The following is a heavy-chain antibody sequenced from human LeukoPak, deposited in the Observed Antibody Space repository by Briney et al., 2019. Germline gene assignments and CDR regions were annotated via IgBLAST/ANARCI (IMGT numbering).Heavy chain of an antibody. J-gene: IGHJ4*02. V-gene: IGHV3-23*01. D-gene: IGHD6-13*01. CDR2: ISGSGGST. CDR1: GFTFSSYA. CDR3: AKDPRYSSSWYIDY. Sequence: QTGGSLRLSCAASGFTFSSYAMSWVRQAPGKGLEWVSAISGSGGSTYYADSVKGRFTISRDNSKNTLYLQMNSLRAEDTAVYYCAKDPRYSSSWYIDYWGQGTLVTVSS.